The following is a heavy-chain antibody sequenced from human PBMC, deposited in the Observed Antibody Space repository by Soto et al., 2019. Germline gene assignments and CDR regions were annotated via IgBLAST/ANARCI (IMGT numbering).Heavy chain of an antibody. D-gene: IGHD6-19*01. CDR3: ARVYSSGWYLS. CDR2: IFHSGST. Sequence: SETLSLTCTVSGGSISSGDNSWSWVRQPPGKGLELIGYIFHSGSTYYNPSLRSRVTISVDRSKNQFSLRLSSVTAADTAVYYCARVYSSGWYLSWGQGTLVTVSS. CDR1: GGSISSGDNS. J-gene: IGHJ5*02. V-gene: IGHV4-30-2*01.